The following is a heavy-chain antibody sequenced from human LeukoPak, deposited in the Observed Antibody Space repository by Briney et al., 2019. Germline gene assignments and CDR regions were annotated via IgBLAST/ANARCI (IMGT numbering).Heavy chain of an antibody. V-gene: IGHV3-7*01. Sequence: GGSLRLSCAASGFTFSSYWMSWVRQAPGKGLEWVANIKQDGSEKYYVDSVKGRFTISRDNAKNSLYLQMNSLRAEDTAVYYCARDHNPIVLMVYAHQAWFDPWGQGTLVTVSS. CDR1: GFTFSSYW. D-gene: IGHD2-8*01. CDR3: ARDHNPIVLMVYAHQAWFDP. J-gene: IGHJ5*02. CDR2: IKQDGSEK.